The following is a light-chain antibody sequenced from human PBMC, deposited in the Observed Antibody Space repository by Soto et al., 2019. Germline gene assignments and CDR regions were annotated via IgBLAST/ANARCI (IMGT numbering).Light chain of an antibody. CDR1: QSVSTN. Sequence: EIVLTQSPGTLSLSPRERASLSCRASQSVSTNLAWYQQKPAQAPRLLIYDASNRATGIPARFSGSGSGTDFTLTISSLEPEDFALYYCQQRGNWPSFGGGTKVDIK. CDR2: DAS. CDR3: QQRGNWPS. J-gene: IGKJ4*01. V-gene: IGKV3-11*01.